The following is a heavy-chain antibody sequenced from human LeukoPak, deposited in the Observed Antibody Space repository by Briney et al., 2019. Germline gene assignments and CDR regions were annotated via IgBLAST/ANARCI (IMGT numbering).Heavy chain of an antibody. D-gene: IGHD4-17*01. CDR1: GFTFSSYG. CDR2: ISSSSSTR. Sequence: PGGSLRLSCAASGFTFSSYGFHWVRQAPGKGLEWVSYISSSSSTRYYGDSVEGRFTISRDDAKNSLYLQMNSLRAEDTAVYYCARGTTVATTRAFDYWGQGTLVTVSS. V-gene: IGHV3-48*04. J-gene: IGHJ4*02. CDR3: ARGTTVATTRAFDY.